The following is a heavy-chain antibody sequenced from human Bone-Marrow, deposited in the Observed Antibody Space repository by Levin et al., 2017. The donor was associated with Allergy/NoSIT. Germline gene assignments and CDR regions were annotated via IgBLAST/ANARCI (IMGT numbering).Heavy chain of an antibody. CDR1: GFTVSSNY. J-gene: IGHJ6*03. D-gene: IGHD3-10*01. Sequence: PGGSLRLSCAASGFTVSSNYMSWVRQAPGKGLEWVSVIYSGGSTYYADSVKGRFTISRDNSKNTLYLQMNSLRAEDTAVYYCARTPSLLGFGELLPGPYYYYYMDVWGKGTTVTVSS. CDR3: ARTPSLLGFGELLPGPYYYYYMDV. V-gene: IGHV3-53*01. CDR2: IYSGGST.